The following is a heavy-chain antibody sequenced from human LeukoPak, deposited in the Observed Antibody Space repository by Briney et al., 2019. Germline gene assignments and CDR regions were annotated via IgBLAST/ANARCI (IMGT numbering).Heavy chain of an antibody. J-gene: IGHJ4*02. V-gene: IGHV3-23*01. CDR3: ATDRGWRTSGYYLYYFEY. CDR1: GFTFSSYA. D-gene: IGHD3-3*01. Sequence: GGSLRLSCAASGFTFSSYAMSWVRQAPGKGLEWVSAISASGVTTHYADSVKGRFTISRDNTKNSLFLQMSSLRAEDTAVYYCATDRGWRTSGYYLYYFEYWGQGTLVTFSS. CDR2: ISASGVTT.